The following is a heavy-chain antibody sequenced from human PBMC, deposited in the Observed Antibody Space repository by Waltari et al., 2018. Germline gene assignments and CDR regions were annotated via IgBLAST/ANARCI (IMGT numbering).Heavy chain of an antibody. CDR1: GGSFSGYY. CDR2: INHSGST. Sequence: QVQLQQWGAGLLKPSETLSLTCAVYGGSFSGYYWSWIRQPPGKGLEWIGEINHSGSTNYNPSLKILVTISVDTSKNQFSLKLSSVTAADTAVYYCAILSGWGSVNYFDYWGQGTLVTVSS. D-gene: IGHD6-19*01. V-gene: IGHV4-34*01. J-gene: IGHJ4*02. CDR3: AILSGWGSVNYFDY.